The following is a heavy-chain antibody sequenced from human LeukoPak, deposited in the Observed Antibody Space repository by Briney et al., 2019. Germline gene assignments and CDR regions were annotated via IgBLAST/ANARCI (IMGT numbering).Heavy chain of an antibody. D-gene: IGHD1-26*01. J-gene: IGHJ4*02. Sequence: ASVTVSFTASGYTFTGYYMHWVRQAPGQGLEWMGWINPNSGGTNYAQKFQGWVTMTRDTSISTAYMELSRLRSDDTAVYYCAREGRSGSFDFDYWGQGTLVTVSS. V-gene: IGHV1-2*04. CDR1: GYTFTGYY. CDR3: AREGRSGSFDFDY. CDR2: INPNSGGT.